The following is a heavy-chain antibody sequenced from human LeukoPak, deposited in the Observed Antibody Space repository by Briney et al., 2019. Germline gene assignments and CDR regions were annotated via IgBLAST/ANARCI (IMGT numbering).Heavy chain of an antibody. Sequence: GGSLRLSCAASGFTFSGSAMHWVRQASGKGLEWVGRIRSKANSYATAYAASVKGRFTISRDDSKNTAYLQMNSLKTEDTAVYYCTTLFYCSSTSCHTFDYWGQGTLVTVSS. D-gene: IGHD2-2*02. CDR2: IRSKANSYAT. V-gene: IGHV3-73*01. J-gene: IGHJ4*02. CDR3: TTLFYCSSTSCHTFDY. CDR1: GFTFSGSA.